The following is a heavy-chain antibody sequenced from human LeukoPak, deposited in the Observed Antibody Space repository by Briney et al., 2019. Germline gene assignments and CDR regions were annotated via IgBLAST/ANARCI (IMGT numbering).Heavy chain of an antibody. CDR3: ARARPITRDSSGYYQGAFDI. Sequence: PGGSLRLSCAASGFTFDDYAMHWVRQAPGKGLEWVSGISWNSGSIGYADSVKGRFTISRDNAKNSLYLQMNSLRAEDTALYYCARARPITRDSSGYYQGAFDIWGQGTMVTVSS. CDR2: ISWNSGSI. V-gene: IGHV3-9*01. J-gene: IGHJ3*02. D-gene: IGHD3-22*01. CDR1: GFTFDDYA.